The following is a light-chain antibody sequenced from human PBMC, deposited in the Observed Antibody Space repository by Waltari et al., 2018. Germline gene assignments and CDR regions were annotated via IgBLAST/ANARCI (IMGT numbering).Light chain of an antibody. Sequence: VLTQSPGTLSLSPGERGTLSCRASQRLTKNYLAWYQQTPGQAPRPLIYGASSRAPGIPDRFSGSGSGTDFTLTISRLEPEDFAMYYCQQYGSSVMYTFGQGTKLEIK. CDR1: QRLTKNY. V-gene: IGKV3-20*01. CDR2: GAS. J-gene: IGKJ2*01. CDR3: QQYGSSVMYT.